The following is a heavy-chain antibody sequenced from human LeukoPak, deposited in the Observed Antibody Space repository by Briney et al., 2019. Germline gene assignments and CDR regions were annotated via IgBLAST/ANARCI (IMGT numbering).Heavy chain of an antibody. J-gene: IGHJ4*02. Sequence: GGSLRLSCAASGFSFNDYGMSWVRQAPGKGLEWVSGINWDGGSTGYADSVKGRFTISRDNAKNSLYLQMNSLRAEDTALYYCARDRGGSSFDYWGQGTLVTVSS. CDR1: GFSFNDYG. CDR3: ARDRGGSSFDY. V-gene: IGHV3-20*04. D-gene: IGHD1-26*01. CDR2: INWDGGST.